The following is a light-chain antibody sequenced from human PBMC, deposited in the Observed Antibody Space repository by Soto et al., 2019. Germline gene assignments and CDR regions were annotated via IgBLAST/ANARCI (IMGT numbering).Light chain of an antibody. V-gene: IGKV3-20*01. Sequence: EIVMTQSPATVSVSPGESATLSCRASQTVSITYLTWYQQKPGQAPRLLIFGASKRATGIPDRFSGSGSGRDFTLTISGLEPEDFAVYYCQQYGSSPLISFGQGTRLEIK. J-gene: IGKJ5*01. CDR3: QQYGSSPLIS. CDR1: QTVSITY. CDR2: GAS.